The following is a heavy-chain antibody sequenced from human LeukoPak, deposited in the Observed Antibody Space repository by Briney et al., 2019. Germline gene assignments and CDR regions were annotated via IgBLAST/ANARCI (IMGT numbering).Heavy chain of an antibody. V-gene: IGHV3-30*03. Sequence: GGSLRLSCAASGFTFSSYGMHWVRQAPGKGLEWVAVISYDGSDKYYADSVKGRFTISRDNSKNTLYLQMNSLRAEDTAVYYCARGGDIVATLDYWGQGTLVTVSS. D-gene: IGHD5-12*01. CDR3: ARGGDIVATLDY. CDR1: GFTFSSYG. CDR2: ISYDGSDK. J-gene: IGHJ4*02.